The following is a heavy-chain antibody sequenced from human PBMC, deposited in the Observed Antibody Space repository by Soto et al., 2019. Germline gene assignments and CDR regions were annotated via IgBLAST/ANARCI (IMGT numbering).Heavy chain of an antibody. Sequence: SAKVSSKASCCSVTCYGINWLRQAPGQGLEWMGWISAYNGNTNYAQKLQGRVTMTTDTSTNTAYMELRRLSSHATVVYYCAIIRGYCSSTSCYGAFDIWAQGTMVTVS. CDR3: AIIRGYCSSTSCYGAFDI. CDR2: ISAYNGNT. V-gene: IGHV1-18*04. J-gene: IGHJ3*02. D-gene: IGHD2-2*01. CDR1: CCSVTCYG.